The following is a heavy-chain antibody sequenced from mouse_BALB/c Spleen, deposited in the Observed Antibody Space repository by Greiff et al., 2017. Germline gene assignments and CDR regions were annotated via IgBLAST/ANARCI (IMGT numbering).Heavy chain of an antibody. J-gene: IGHJ3*01. Sequence: EVMLVESGGGLVQPGGSLKLSCAASGFTFSSYGMSWVRQTPDKRLELVATINSNGGSTYYPDSVKGRFTISRDNAKNTLYLQMSSLKSEDTAMYYCARGNYYGSFAYWGQGTLVTVSA. V-gene: IGHV5-6-3*01. CDR1: GFTFSSYG. D-gene: IGHD1-1*01. CDR3: ARGNYYGSFAY. CDR2: INSNGGST.